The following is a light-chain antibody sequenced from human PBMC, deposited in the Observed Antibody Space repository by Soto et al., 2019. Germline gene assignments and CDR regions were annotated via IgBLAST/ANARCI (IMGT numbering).Light chain of an antibody. CDR1: QSILYISDNKNY. V-gene: IGKV4-1*01. CDR2: WAS. Sequence: DIVMTQSPDSLAVSLGERATINCRSSQSILYISDNKNYLAWYQQKPGQPPTLLISWASTRESGVPDRFSGSGSATDFTLTISSLLAEDVAVYYCQQYYSNPHTFGGGTKVDIK. CDR3: QQYYSNPHT. J-gene: IGKJ4*01.